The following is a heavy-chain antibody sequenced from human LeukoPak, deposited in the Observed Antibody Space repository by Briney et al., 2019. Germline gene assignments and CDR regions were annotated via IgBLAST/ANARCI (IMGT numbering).Heavy chain of an antibody. V-gene: IGHV4-38-2*02. CDR2: ISHSGTT. D-gene: IGHD4-17*01. J-gene: IGHJ4*02. CDR1: GYSINSDYY. CDR3: ARGPTTVTRAFDY. Sequence: SETLSLTCTVFGYSINSDYYWGWVRQPPEKGLEWIASISHSGTTYYNPSLKSRVTISVDTSKNQFSLKLSSVTAADTAVYYCARGPTTVTRAFDYWGQGTLVTVSS.